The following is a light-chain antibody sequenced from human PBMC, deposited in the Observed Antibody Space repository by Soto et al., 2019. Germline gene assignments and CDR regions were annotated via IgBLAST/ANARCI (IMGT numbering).Light chain of an antibody. V-gene: IGKV3-15*01. Sequence: EIRMTQSPATLSVSPGERATLSCRASQSVSSNVAWYQQKLGQAPRLRIYDASTRATGIPARFSGSGSGTDFTLTIRRLQSEDFAVYYCQQYNNWPPWTLGHGTKVESK. J-gene: IGKJ1*01. CDR3: QQYNNWPPWT. CDR1: QSVSSN. CDR2: DAS.